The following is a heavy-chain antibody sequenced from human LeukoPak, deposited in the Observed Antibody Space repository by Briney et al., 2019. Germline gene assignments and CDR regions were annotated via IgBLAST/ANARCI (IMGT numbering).Heavy chain of an antibody. CDR2: INPSGGSA. CDR3: ARTAGRTFDY. J-gene: IGHJ4*02. D-gene: IGHD6-6*01. Sequence: ASVKVSCKASGGTFSSYAISWVRQAPGQGLEWMGIINPSGGSASYAQKFQGRVTMTRDTSTSTVYMEQSSLRSEDTAVYYCARTAGRTFDYWGQGTLVTVSS. CDR1: GGTFSSYA. V-gene: IGHV1-46*01.